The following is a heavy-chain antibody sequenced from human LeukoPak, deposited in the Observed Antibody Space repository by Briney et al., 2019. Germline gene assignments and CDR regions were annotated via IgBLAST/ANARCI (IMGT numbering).Heavy chain of an antibody. J-gene: IGHJ4*02. V-gene: IGHV3-7*03. CDR1: GFIFSTYW. Sequence: GGSLRLSCAASGFIFSTYWMSWVRQAPGKGLEWVANIKEDGTVKYHMDSVKGRFTISRDNAKNSLFLQMNSLRAEDTAVYYCAREILGAASAFDYWGEGTLVTVSS. CDR3: AREILGAASAFDY. CDR2: IKEDGTVK. D-gene: IGHD6-13*01.